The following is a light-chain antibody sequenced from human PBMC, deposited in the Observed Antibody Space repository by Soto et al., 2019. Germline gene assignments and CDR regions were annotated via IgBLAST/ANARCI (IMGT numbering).Light chain of an antibody. CDR1: QSVSSN. V-gene: IGKV3D-15*03. CDR2: GAS. Sequence: EIVMTQSPATLSVSPGERATLSCRASQSVSSNLAWYQQKPGQAPRLLIYGASIRATGIPARFSGSGSGTGFTLTISVLQCNVVAVYYGHYYNNRPRTFGQGTKLEIK. CDR3: HYYNNRPRT. J-gene: IGKJ2*01.